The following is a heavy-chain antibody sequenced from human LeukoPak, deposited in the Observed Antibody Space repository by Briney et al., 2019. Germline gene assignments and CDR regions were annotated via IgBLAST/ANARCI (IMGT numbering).Heavy chain of an antibody. CDR3: ATGGY. V-gene: IGHV3-30-3*01. Sequence: GGSLRLSCAASGFTFSSYAMDWVRQAPGKGLEWVAVISYDGSNKYYADSVKGRFTISRDNSKNTLYLQMNSLRAEDTAVYYCATGGYWGQGTLVTVSS. CDR2: ISYDGSNK. CDR1: GFTFSSYA. J-gene: IGHJ4*02. D-gene: IGHD3-10*01.